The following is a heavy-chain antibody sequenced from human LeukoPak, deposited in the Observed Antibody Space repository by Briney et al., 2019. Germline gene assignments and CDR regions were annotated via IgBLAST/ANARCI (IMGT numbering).Heavy chain of an antibody. CDR1: GFLFDDYG. CDR2: ITWNVGST. J-gene: IGHJ4*02. V-gene: IGHV3-20*04. Sequence: PGGSLRLSCAASGFLFDDYGMSWVRQAPGKELEWVSGITWNVGSTGYADSVKGRFTISRDNAKNSLYLQMNSLRAEDTALYYCARASIAVAATLCYFDYWGQGTLVTVSS. CDR3: ARASIAVAATLCYFDY. D-gene: IGHD6-19*01.